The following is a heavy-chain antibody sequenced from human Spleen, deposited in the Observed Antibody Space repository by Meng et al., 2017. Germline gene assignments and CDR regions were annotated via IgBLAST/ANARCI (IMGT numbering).Heavy chain of an antibody. CDR2: INHSGST. CDR3: ARGPTTMAHDFDY. D-gene: IGHD4-11*01. Sequence: QVTLQHWGARMLKPSETLSLTCAVYGGSFSDYYWSWIRQPPGKGLEWIGEINHSGSTNYNPSLESRATISVDTSQNNLSLKLSSVTAADSAVYYCARGPTTMAHDFDYWGQGTLVTVSS. J-gene: IGHJ4*02. CDR1: GGSFSDYY. V-gene: IGHV4-34*01.